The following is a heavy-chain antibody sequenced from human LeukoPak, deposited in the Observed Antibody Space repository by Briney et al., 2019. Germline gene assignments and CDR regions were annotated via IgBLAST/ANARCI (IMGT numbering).Heavy chain of an antibody. D-gene: IGHD3-16*01. CDR1: GYTFTTYE. CDR3: ARNHLGLGL. CDR2: INTRNGNA. J-gene: IGHJ4*02. Sequence: AASVKVSCKASGYTFTTYEIIWVRQAPGQGLECMGWINTRNGNANYAHQLQGRVTMTTDTSTSTSYMELASLRFDDTAIYYCARNHLGLGLWGQGTLVTVSS. V-gene: IGHV1-18*01.